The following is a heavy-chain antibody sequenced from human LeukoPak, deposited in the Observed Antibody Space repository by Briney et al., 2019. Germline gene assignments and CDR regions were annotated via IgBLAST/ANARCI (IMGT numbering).Heavy chain of an antibody. CDR2: IYYSGST. Sequence: SQTLSLTCTVSGGSISSGGYYWSWIRQHPGKGLEWIGYIYYSGSTYYNPSLKSRVTISVDTSKNQFSLKLSSVTAADTAVYYCARSPKRIAAAGTIDYWGQGTLVTVSS. D-gene: IGHD6-13*01. V-gene: IGHV4-31*03. J-gene: IGHJ4*02. CDR3: ARSPKRIAAAGTIDY. CDR1: GGSISSGGYY.